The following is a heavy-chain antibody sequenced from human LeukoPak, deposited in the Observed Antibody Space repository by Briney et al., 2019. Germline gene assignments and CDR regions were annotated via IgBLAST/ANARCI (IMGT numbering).Heavy chain of an antibody. J-gene: IGHJ4*02. Sequence: GGSLRLSCAASGFTFSSYWMSWVRQAPGKGLEWVANIKQEGSEKYYVDSVKGRFTISRDNAKNSLYLQMNSLRAEDTAVYYCARDRGPGGRLGYCSGGSCYSEFDYWGQGTLVTVSS. D-gene: IGHD2-15*01. CDR3: ARDRGPGGRLGYCSGGSCYSEFDY. CDR2: IKQEGSEK. CDR1: GFTFSSYW. V-gene: IGHV3-7*05.